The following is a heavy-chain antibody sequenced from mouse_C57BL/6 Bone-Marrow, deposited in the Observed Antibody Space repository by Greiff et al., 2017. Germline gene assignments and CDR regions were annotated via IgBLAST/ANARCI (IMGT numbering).Heavy chain of an antibody. CDR1: GYSITSGYY. J-gene: IGHJ3*01. V-gene: IGHV3-6*01. CDR3: ARRGDLPFAY. Sequence: DVQLQESGPGLVKPSQSLSLTCSVTGYSITSGYYWNWIRQFPGNKLEWMGYISYDGSNNYNPSLKNRISITRDTSTNQFFLKLNSVTTEDTATYYCARRGDLPFAYWGQGTLVTVSA. D-gene: IGHD2-1*01. CDR2: ISYDGSN.